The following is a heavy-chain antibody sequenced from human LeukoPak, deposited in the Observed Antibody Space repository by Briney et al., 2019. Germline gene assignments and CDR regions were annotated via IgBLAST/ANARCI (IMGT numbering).Heavy chain of an antibody. Sequence: ASVKVSCKASGYTFTGYYMHWVRQAPGQGLEWMGWINPNSGGTNYAQKFQGRVTMTRDTSSSTAYMELSRLRSDDTAVYYCARGRGYVGYCSGGSCGPTTNWFDPWGQGTLVTVSS. J-gene: IGHJ5*02. CDR1: GYTFTGYY. CDR3: ARGRGYVGYCSGGSCGPTTNWFDP. CDR2: INPNSGGT. D-gene: IGHD2-15*01. V-gene: IGHV1-2*02.